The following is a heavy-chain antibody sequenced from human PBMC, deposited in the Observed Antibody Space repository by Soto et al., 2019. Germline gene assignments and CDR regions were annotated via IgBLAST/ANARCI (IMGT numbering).Heavy chain of an antibody. CDR3: ARDLVYHGMDV. J-gene: IGHJ6*02. V-gene: IGHV1-18*04. CDR2: ISAYNGNT. Sequence: GAAVKFSCKASGYTFTSYVISWVRQAPGQGLEWMGWISAYNGNTNYAQKLQGRVTMTTDTSTSKAYMELRRLRSDDTAVYYCARDLVYHGMDVGGQGNKVKVSS. CDR1: GYTFTSYV.